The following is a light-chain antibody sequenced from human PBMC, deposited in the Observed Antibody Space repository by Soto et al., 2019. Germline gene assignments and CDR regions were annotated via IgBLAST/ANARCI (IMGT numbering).Light chain of an antibody. CDR3: QHYQSYLWT. CDR2: AAS. CDR1: QGISSY. Sequence: TLVTQSPASVSASTGDRVNITCRASQGISSYLAWYQQKPGKAPKLLIYAASTLQSGVPSRFSGSGSGTEFTLTINGLQPDDFATYYCQHYQSYLWTFGQGTKVDIK. V-gene: IGKV1-8*01. J-gene: IGKJ1*01.